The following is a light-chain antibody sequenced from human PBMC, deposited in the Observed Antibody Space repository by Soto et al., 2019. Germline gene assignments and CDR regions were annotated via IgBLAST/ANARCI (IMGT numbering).Light chain of an antibody. CDR3: HQYNSYTWT. Sequence: EIVMTQSPATRSVSPWGGATLACRASQRISDTLAWYQHKPRQTPRLLIYDTSTRATGVPPRFSGSRSGTEFTLPISGLQPDDFATYYCHQYNSYTWTFGQGTKVDIK. J-gene: IGKJ1*01. V-gene: IGKV3-15*01. CDR1: QRISDT. CDR2: DTS.